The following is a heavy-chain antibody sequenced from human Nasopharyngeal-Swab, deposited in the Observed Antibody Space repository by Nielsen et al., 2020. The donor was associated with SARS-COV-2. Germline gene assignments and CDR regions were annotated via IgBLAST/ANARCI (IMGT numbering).Heavy chain of an antibody. J-gene: IGHJ3*02. D-gene: IGHD2-2*01. CDR1: GGSFSAYY. Sequence: SETLSLTCAVYGGSFSAYYWSWIPQPPGKGLEWIGEINHRGSTNYNPSLKSRVTISVDTSKNQFSLKLSSVTAADTAVYYCARGGGVVVPAAIRRTFDIWGQGTMVTVSS. CDR2: INHRGST. V-gene: IGHV4-34*01. CDR3: ARGGGVVVPAAIRRTFDI.